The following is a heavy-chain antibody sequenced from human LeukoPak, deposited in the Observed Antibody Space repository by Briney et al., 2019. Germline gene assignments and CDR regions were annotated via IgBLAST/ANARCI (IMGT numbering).Heavy chain of an antibody. V-gene: IGHV4-38-2*02. CDR1: GYSISSGYY. CDR3: ARDQVGSGYYYYYMDV. J-gene: IGHJ6*03. CDR2: IYHSGST. D-gene: IGHD6-19*01. Sequence: SETLSLTCAVSGYSISSGYYWAWIRQPPGKGLEWIGSIYHSGSTYYNPSLKSRVTISVDTSKNQCSLKLNSVTAADTAVYYCARDQVGSGYYYYYMDVWGKGTTVTISS.